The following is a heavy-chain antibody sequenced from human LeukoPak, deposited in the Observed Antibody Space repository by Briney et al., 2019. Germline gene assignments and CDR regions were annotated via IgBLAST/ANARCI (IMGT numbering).Heavy chain of an antibody. CDR3: AKDPHYYGSGSSIDY. CDR1: GFTFSSYA. V-gene: IGHV3-30-3*01. J-gene: IGHJ4*02. Sequence: GGSLRLSCSASGFTFSSYAMHWVRQAPGKGLEWVAVISYDGSNKYYADSVKGRFTISRDNSKNTLYLQMNSLRAEDTAVYYCAKDPHYYGSGSSIDYWGQGTLVTVSS. CDR2: ISYDGSNK. D-gene: IGHD3-10*01.